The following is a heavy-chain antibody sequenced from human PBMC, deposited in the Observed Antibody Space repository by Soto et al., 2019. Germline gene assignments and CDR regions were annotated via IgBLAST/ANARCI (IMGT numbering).Heavy chain of an antibody. D-gene: IGHD1-26*01. J-gene: IGHJ4*02. V-gene: IGHV4-4*02. Sequence: QVQLQESGPGLVKPSGTLSLTCAVSGGSISSNNWWSWVRQPPGKGLEWIGEIFQSGSTYYSPSLQSRDTITVDKSKNHFSLNLTSVTAADTPVYYCARVYSGSYSDSWGQGTLVTVSS. CDR2: IFQSGST. CDR3: ARVYSGSYSDS. CDR1: GGSISSNNW.